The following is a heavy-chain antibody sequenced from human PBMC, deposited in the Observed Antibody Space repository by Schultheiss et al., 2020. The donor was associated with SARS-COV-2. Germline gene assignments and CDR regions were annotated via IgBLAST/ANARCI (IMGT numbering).Heavy chain of an antibody. Sequence: ASVKVSCKASGGTFSSYGISWVRQAPGQRLEWMGWINAGNGNTKYSQKLQGRVTMTTDTSTSTAYMELRSLRSDDTAVYYCARSSGSYYRDWFDPWGQGTLVTVSS. V-gene: IGHV1-18*01. J-gene: IGHJ5*02. CDR3: ARSSGSYYRDWFDP. CDR1: GGTFSSYG. D-gene: IGHD1-26*01. CDR2: INAGNGNT.